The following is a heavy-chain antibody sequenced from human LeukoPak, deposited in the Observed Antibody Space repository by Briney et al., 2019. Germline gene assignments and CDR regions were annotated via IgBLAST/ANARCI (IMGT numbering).Heavy chain of an antibody. J-gene: IGHJ4*02. CDR3: ARPGATVTNDY. D-gene: IGHD4-17*01. CDR2: INPGDSDT. Sequence: HGESLKISCKGSGYSFTSYWIGWVRQMPGKGLEWMGIINPGDSDTRYSPSFQGQVTISADKSISTAYLQWSSLKASDTAIYYWARPGATVTNDYWGQGTLVTVSS. V-gene: IGHV5-51*01. CDR1: GYSFTSYW.